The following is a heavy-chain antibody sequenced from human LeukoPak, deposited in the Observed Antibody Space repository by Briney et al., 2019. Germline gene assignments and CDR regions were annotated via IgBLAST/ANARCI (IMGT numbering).Heavy chain of an antibody. Sequence: GASVKVSCKASGYTFTSYGISWVRQAPGQGLEWMGWISAYNGNTSYAQKFQGRVTMTRDTSTSTVYMELSSLRSEDTAVYYCASVLYCGADCYSGRYFFDYWGQGTLVTVSS. J-gene: IGHJ4*02. D-gene: IGHD2-21*02. CDR1: GYTFTSYG. CDR3: ASVLYCGADCYSGRYFFDY. V-gene: IGHV1-18*01. CDR2: ISAYNGNT.